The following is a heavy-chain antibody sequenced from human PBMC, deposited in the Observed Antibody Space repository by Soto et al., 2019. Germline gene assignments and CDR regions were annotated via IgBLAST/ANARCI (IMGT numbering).Heavy chain of an antibody. CDR3: ARRGSGSYSDY. CDR2: IYYSGST. J-gene: IGHJ4*02. CDR1: GGSISSGGYY. D-gene: IGHD3-10*01. Sequence: SETLSLTCAVSGGSISSGGYYWSWIRQHPGKGLEWIGYIYYSGSTYYNPSLKSRVTISVDTSKNQFSLKLSSVTAADTAVYYCARRGSGSYSDYWGQGTLVTVSS. V-gene: IGHV4-31*11.